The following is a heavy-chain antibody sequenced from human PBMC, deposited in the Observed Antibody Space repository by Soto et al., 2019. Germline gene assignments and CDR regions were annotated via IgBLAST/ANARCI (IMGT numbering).Heavy chain of an antibody. CDR1: GGSISSGGYS. D-gene: IGHD4-17*01. J-gene: IGHJ4*02. Sequence: SETLSLTCAVSGGSISSGGYSWSWIRQPPGKGLEWIGYIYHSGSTYYNPSLKSRVTISVDRSKNQFSLKLSSVTAADTAVYYCARGNGPDGEEIDYSGKGTLVTVSS. V-gene: IGHV4-30-2*01. CDR3: ARGNGPDGEEIDY. CDR2: IYHSGST.